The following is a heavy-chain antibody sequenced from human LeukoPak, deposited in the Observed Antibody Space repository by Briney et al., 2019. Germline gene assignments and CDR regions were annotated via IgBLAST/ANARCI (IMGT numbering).Heavy chain of an antibody. V-gene: IGHV1-2*02. Sequence: ASVKVSCKASGYTFTGYYMHWVRQAPGQGLEWMGWINPNSGGTNYAQKFQGRVTMTRDTSISTAYMELSRLRSDDTAVYYCARGRGSSSWYQTDDAFDIWGQGTMVTVSS. J-gene: IGHJ3*02. CDR3: ARGRGSSSWYQTDDAFDI. D-gene: IGHD6-13*01. CDR2: INPNSGGT. CDR1: GYTFTGYY.